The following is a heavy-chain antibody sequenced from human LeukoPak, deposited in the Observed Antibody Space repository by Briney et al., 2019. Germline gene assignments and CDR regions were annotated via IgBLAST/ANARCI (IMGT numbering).Heavy chain of an antibody. CDR2: ISSDGSRK. J-gene: IGHJ6*03. CDR3: ARGSKFGDYYYYMDV. CDR1: GFTFSSYG. Sequence: GGSLRLSCAASGFTFSSYGIHWVRQAPGKGLEWVAAISSDGSRKYYADSVKGRFTISRDNAKNTLYLQMNSLRAEDTAVYYCARGSKFGDYYYYMDVWGKGTTVTVSS. D-gene: IGHD3-10*01. V-gene: IGHV3-30*12.